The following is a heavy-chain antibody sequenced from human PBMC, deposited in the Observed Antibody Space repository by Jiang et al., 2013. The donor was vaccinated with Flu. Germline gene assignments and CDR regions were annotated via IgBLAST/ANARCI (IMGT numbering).Heavy chain of an antibody. Sequence: GPGLVKPSETLSLTCTVSGGSISTYYWSWIRQPPGKGLEWIGYVNYKGTTNYNPSLNSRVTISVDTSKNQFSLNLNSVTAADTAVYYCARGYYDSSGYSNPFDNWGQGALVTVSS. CDR3: ARGYYDSSGYSNPFDN. V-gene: IGHV4-59*01. D-gene: IGHD3-22*01. J-gene: IGHJ4*02. CDR2: VNYKGTT. CDR1: GGSISTYY.